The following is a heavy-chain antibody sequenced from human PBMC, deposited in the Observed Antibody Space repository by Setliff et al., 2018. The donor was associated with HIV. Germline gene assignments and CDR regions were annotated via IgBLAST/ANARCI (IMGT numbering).Heavy chain of an antibody. CDR2: IYYSGST. V-gene: IGHV4-59*08. Sequence: SETLSLTCTVSGGSISSYYWSWIRQPPGKGLEWIGYIYYSGSTNYNPSLKSRVTISVDTSKNQFSLKLSSVTAADTAVYYCARLSRGGTETTLDYWGQGILVTVSS. J-gene: IGHJ4*02. D-gene: IGHD4-4*01. CDR1: GGSISSYY. CDR3: ARLSRGGTETTLDY.